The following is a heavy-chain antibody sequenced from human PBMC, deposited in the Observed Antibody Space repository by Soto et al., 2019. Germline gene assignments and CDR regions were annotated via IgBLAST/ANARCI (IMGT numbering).Heavy chain of an antibody. J-gene: IGHJ4*02. CDR1: GFTFSSYA. D-gene: IGHD1-1*01. CDR2: ISGSGGST. Sequence: EVQLLESRGGLVQPGGSLRLSCAATGFTFSSYAMSWVRQAPGKGLEWVSAISGSGGSTYYADSVKGRFTISRDNSKNTLYLQMNSLRAEDTAVYYCSQDKSTGDLFDYWGQGTLVTVSS. V-gene: IGHV3-23*01. CDR3: SQDKSTGDLFDY.